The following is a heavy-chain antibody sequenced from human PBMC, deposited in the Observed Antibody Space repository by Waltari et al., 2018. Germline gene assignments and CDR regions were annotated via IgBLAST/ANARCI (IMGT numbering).Heavy chain of an antibody. CDR1: GYTLTELY. Sequence: QVQLVQSGAEVKKPGASVKVSCKVSGYTLTELYMHWVRPAPGKGLEWMGGFDPEDGETIYAQKFQGRVTMTEDTSTDTAYMELSSLRSEDTAVYYCATKGAVVAATPGSFDYWGQGTLVTVSS. D-gene: IGHD2-15*01. CDR3: ATKGAVVAATPGSFDY. J-gene: IGHJ4*02. CDR2: FDPEDGET. V-gene: IGHV1-24*01.